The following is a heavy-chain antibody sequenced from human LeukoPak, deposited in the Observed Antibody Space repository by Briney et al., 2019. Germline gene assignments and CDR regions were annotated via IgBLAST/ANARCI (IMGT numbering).Heavy chain of an antibody. Sequence: PGGSLRLSCAASGFTFSDYYMSWIRQAPGKGLEWVSSISDRSGYIYYAESVRGRFTISRDNAKNSVSLHMTSLRDQDTAVYHCATNPWAQGETAAIGPFDPWGQGTLVIVSS. CDR1: GFTFSDYY. CDR2: ISDRSGYI. J-gene: IGHJ5*02. V-gene: IGHV3-11*06. CDR3: ATNPWAQGETAAIGPFDP. D-gene: IGHD1-26*01.